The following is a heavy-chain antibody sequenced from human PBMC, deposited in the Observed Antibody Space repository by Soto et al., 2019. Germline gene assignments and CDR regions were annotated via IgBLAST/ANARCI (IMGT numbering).Heavy chain of an antibody. Sequence: SVKVSCKASGGTFSSYAISWVRQAPGQGLEWMGGIIPIFGTANYAQKFQGRVTITADESTSTAYMELSSLRSEDTAVYYCGVYSSSWPSYYYYGMDVMGQLTTVTVSS. D-gene: IGHD6-13*01. CDR2: IIPIFGTA. V-gene: IGHV1-69*13. J-gene: IGHJ6*02. CDR1: GGTFSSYA. CDR3: GVYSSSWPSYYYYGMDV.